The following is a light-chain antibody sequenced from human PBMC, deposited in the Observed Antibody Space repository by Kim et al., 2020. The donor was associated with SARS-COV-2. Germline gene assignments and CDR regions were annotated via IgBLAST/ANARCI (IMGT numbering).Light chain of an antibody. CDR2: GAS. Sequence: WSPGERATLACRASQSVSRSYLAWYQQKPGQAPRLLIYGASSRATGIPDRFSGSGSGTDFTLTISRLEPEDFAVYYCQQYGSSSYTFGQGTKLEI. V-gene: IGKV3-20*01. CDR1: QSVSRSY. CDR3: QQYGSSSYT. J-gene: IGKJ2*01.